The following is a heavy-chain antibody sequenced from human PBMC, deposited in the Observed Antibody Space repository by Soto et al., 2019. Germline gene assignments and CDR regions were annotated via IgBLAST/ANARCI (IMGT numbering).Heavy chain of an antibody. V-gene: IGHV4-31*03. D-gene: IGHD3-9*01. Sequence: QVQLQESGPGLVKPSQTLSLTCTVSGGSISSGGYYWSWIRQHPGKGLEWIGYIYYSGSTYYNPSLKSRVTISVDTSKNQFSLKLSSVTAADTAVYYCARDRSDILTGYYRASRRGWFDPWGQGTLVTVSS. CDR3: ARDRSDILTGYYRASRRGWFDP. CDR2: IYYSGST. CDR1: GGSISSGGYY. J-gene: IGHJ5*02.